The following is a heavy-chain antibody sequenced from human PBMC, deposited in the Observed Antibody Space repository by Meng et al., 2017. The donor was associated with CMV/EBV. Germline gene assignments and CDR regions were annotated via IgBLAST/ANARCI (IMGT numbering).Heavy chain of an antibody. D-gene: IGHD2-2*01. CDR3: ARDCSSTTGDMDV. V-gene: IGHV3-7*01. CDR2: RKQDGSEK. Sequence: GESLKTSRAASGFTSSSYWMSWVRQAPGKGLEWVANRKQDGSEKYYVHSVKGRFTISSDNAKNSLYLQMNSLRAEDAAVYYCARDCSSTTGDMDVWGQGTTVTVSS. J-gene: IGHJ6*02. CDR1: GFTSSSYW.